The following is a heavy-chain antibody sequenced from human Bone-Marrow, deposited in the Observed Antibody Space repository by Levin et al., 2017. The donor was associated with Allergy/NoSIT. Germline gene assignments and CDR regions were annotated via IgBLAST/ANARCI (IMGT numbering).Heavy chain of an antibody. CDR3: ARDQAIYGSGSPDY. D-gene: IGHD3-10*01. V-gene: IGHV1-2*02. J-gene: IGHJ4*02. CDR1: GYTLTAYY. CDR2: INPKSGGT. Sequence: GESLKISCKASGYTLTAYYIHWVRQAPGQGLEWMGWINPKSGGTKYAQKFQGRVTMTRDTSISTVYMEVSRLKSDDTAVYYCARDQAIYGSGSPDYWGQGPLVTVSA.